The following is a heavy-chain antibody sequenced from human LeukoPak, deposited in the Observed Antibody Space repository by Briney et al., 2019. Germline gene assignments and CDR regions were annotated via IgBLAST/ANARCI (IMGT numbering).Heavy chain of an antibody. V-gene: IGHV3-74*01. CDR3: ARAPPAVEMATNFDY. J-gene: IGHJ4*02. D-gene: IGHD5-24*01. Sequence: GGSLRLSCAASGFTFSSYWMHWVRQAPGKGLVLVSRINSDGSSTSYADSVKGRFTISRDNAKNTLYLQMNSLRAEDTAVYYCARAPPAVEMATNFDYWGQGTLVTVSS. CDR2: INSDGSST. CDR1: GFTFSSYW.